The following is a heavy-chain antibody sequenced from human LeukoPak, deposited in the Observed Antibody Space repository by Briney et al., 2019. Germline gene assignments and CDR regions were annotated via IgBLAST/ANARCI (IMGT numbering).Heavy chain of an antibody. V-gene: IGHV4-61*01. J-gene: IGHJ4*02. CDR2: IYYSGST. CDR1: GVSISSGSYY. Sequence: SETLSLTCTVSGVSISSGSYYWSWIRQPPGKGLEWIGYIYYSGSTNYNPSLKSRVTISVDTSKNQFSLKLSSVTAADTAVYYCAREGMDITGTTRFVDYWGQGTLVTVSS. D-gene: IGHD1-20*01. CDR3: AREGMDITGTTRFVDY.